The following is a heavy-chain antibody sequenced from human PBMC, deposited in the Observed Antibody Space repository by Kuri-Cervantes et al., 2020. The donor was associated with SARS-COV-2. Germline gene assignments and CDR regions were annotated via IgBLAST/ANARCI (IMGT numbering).Heavy chain of an antibody. D-gene: IGHD3-22*01. J-gene: IGHJ3*02. Sequence: ASVKVSCKASGYTFTDYYMHWVRQAPGQGLEWMGWINPNSGGTNYAQKFQGWVTMTRDTSISTVYMELSRLRSADTAVYYCARSTSFRRLVVISQGGAFDIWGQGTMVTVSS. V-gene: IGHV1-2*04. CDR3: ARSTSFRRLVVISQGGAFDI. CDR2: INPNSGGT. CDR1: GYTFTDYY.